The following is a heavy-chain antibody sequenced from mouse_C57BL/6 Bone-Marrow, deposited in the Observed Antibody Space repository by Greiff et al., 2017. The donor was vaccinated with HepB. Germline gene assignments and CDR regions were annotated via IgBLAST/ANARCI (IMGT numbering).Heavy chain of an antibody. Sequence: EVMLVESGGGLVQPGGSMKLSCAASGFTFSDAWMDWVRQSPEKGLEWVAEIRNKANNHATYYAETVKGRFTISRDDSKSSIYLQMNSLRAEDACIYYCTGGDWERLFAYWGQGTLVTVSA. J-gene: IGHJ3*01. CDR1: GFTFSDAW. CDR2: IRNKANNHAT. V-gene: IGHV6-6*01. CDR3: TGGDWERLFAY. D-gene: IGHD4-1*01.